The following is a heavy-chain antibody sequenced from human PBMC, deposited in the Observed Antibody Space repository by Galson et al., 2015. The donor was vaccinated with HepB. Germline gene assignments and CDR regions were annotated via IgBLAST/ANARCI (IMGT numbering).Heavy chain of an antibody. D-gene: IGHD3-3*01. Sequence: SVKVSCKASGYTFTSYDINWVRQATGQGLEWMGWMNPNSGNTGYAQRFQGRVTMTRNTSLGTAYMELNSLRAEDTAMYYCARDCFWSGYYWGWFDPWGQGTLVTVSS. CDR1: GYTFTSYD. J-gene: IGHJ5*02. CDR2: MNPNSGNT. CDR3: ARDCFWSGYYWGWFDP. V-gene: IGHV1-8*01.